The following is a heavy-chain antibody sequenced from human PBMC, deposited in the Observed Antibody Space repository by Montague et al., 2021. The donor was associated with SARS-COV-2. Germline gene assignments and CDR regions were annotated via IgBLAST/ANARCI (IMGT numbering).Heavy chain of an antibody. CDR1: GFSISSGYY. Sequence: SETLSLTCSVSGFSISSGYYWGWIRQTPGKGLEWIGSRYQNGATYYSPSLKRPVTILLDTSKNQFSLSLTSVTAADTAVYYCARSGVGIFDFSYSDSWGQGSLVIVSS. CDR2: RYQNGAT. D-gene: IGHD3-3*01. J-gene: IGHJ4*02. CDR3: ARSGVGIFDFSYSDS. V-gene: IGHV4-38-2*02.